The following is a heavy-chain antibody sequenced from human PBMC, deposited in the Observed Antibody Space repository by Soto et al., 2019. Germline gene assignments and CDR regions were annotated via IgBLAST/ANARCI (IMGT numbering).Heavy chain of an antibody. CDR3: ARQRAMPPHFYSGMDV. D-gene: IGHD2-2*01. CDR2: IIPMFGTA. Sequence: QVHLVQSGAEVKKPGSSVKVSCTASGGTFGSYTVTCVRQAPGQGLEWMGEIIPMFGTASYAQKFQGRVTLTADKSTTTAHMELSSLSSDDTAVYFCARQRAMPPHFYSGMDVWGQGTTVTVPS. V-gene: IGHV1-69*06. CDR1: GGTFGSYT. J-gene: IGHJ6*02.